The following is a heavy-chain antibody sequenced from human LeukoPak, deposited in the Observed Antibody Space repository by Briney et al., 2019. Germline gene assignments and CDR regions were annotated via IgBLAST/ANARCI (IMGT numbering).Heavy chain of an antibody. Sequence: GGSLRLSCAASGFIFGNYWMDWARQVPGEGLMWLSHISRDGTITNYAGSAKGRFTISRDNAKSILSLQMNGLRADDTGVYYCARRYCTGATCYFDSWGQGTLVTVSS. V-gene: IGHV3-74*01. CDR2: ISRDGTIT. CDR3: ARRYCTGATCYFDS. D-gene: IGHD2-8*02. J-gene: IGHJ4*02. CDR1: GFIFGNYW.